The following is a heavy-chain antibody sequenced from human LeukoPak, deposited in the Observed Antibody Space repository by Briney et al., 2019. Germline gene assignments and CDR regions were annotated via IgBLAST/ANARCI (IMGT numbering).Heavy chain of an antibody. Sequence: SVKVSCKASGGTFSSYAISWVRQAPGQGLEWMGGIIPIFGTANYAQKFQGRVTMTRDTSTSTVYMELSSLRSEDTAVYYCARDMEVRGVMSNWFDPWGQGTLVTVSS. D-gene: IGHD3-10*01. J-gene: IGHJ5*02. CDR3: ARDMEVRGVMSNWFDP. CDR2: IIPIFGTA. CDR1: GGTFSSYA. V-gene: IGHV1-69*05.